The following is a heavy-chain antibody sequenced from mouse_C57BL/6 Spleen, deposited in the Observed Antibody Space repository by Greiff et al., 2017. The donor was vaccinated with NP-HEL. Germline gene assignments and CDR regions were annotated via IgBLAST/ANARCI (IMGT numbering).Heavy chain of an antibody. V-gene: IGHV1-81*01. Sequence: QVQLQQSGAELARPGASVKLSCKASGYTFTSYGIRWVKQRTGQGLEWIGEIYPRSGNTYYNEKFKGQATLTADKSSSTSYMELRSLTSEDSAVYFCTRALGPRNYFDYWGQGTTLTVSS. CDR2: IYPRSGNT. CDR1: GYTFTSYG. D-gene: IGHD4-1*01. CDR3: TRALGPRNYFDY. J-gene: IGHJ2*01.